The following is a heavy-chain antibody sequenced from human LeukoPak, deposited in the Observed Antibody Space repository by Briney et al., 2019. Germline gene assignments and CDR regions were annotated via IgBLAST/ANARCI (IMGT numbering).Heavy chain of an antibody. V-gene: IGHV1-2*02. CDR3: VRDHNSENWGSLGK. Sequence: ASVQVSCKASGYTFTAYYIHWVRQAPGQGLEWMGWISPYTGGTNYAQEFQGRVTITQDRSSNTVYMDLNRLTSDDTALYYCVRDHNSENWGSLGKWGQGTLVTVSS. D-gene: IGHD7-27*01. J-gene: IGHJ4*02. CDR1: GYTFTAYY. CDR2: ISPYTGGT.